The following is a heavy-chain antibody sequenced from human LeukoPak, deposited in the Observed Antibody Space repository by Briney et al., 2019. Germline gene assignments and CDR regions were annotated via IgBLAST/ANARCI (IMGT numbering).Heavy chain of an antibody. D-gene: IGHD6-19*01. CDR2: MNPNSGNT. Sequence: ASVKVSCKASGYTFTSYAMNWVRQATGQGLEWMGWMNPNSGNTGYAQKFQGRVTMTRNTSISTAYMELSSLRSEDTAVYYCARGRTHPWSGWYFIYWGQGTLVTVSS. CDR1: GYTFTSYA. V-gene: IGHV1-8*02. CDR3: ARGRTHPWSGWYFIY. J-gene: IGHJ4*02.